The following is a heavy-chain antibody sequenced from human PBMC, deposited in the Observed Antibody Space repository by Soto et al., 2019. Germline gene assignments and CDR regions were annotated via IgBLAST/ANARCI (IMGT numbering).Heavy chain of an antibody. J-gene: IGHJ4*02. D-gene: IGHD2-8*02. V-gene: IGHV4-34*01. CDR1: GGAISTYY. Sequence: SETLSLTCTVSGGAISTYYWSWIRQPPGTGLEWIGEINHTGSTNYNPSLKSRVTISVDTSKNQFSLKLTSVTAADTAVYYCARDKITGLFDYWGQGTLVTVSS. CDR2: INHTGST. CDR3: ARDKITGLFDY.